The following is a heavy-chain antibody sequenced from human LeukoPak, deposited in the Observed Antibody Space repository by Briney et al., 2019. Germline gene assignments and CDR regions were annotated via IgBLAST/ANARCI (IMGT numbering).Heavy chain of an antibody. Sequence: SVKVSCKASERTFNNDAISWVRQAPGQGLEWMGRIIPISGSSNYVQRFQGRVTITTDESTSTAYMELSSLRSEDTAVYYCARERIEVVRGVPHFDYWGQGTLVTVPS. CDR3: ARERIEVVRGVPHFDY. D-gene: IGHD3-10*01. CDR1: ERTFNNDA. V-gene: IGHV1-69*05. J-gene: IGHJ4*02. CDR2: IIPISGSS.